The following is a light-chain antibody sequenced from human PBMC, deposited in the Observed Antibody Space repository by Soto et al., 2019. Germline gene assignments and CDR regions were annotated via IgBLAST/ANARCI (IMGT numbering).Light chain of an antibody. Sequence: QSSLTQPASVSGSLGQSTTISCTGTSSDVGYYNHISWYQQHPGKAPKLIIYDVTNRPSGVSNRFSGSKSGNTASLTISGLQAEDEADYYCSSQASGRILIFGGGTKLTVL. CDR1: SSDVGYYNH. CDR3: SSQASGRILI. CDR2: DVT. J-gene: IGLJ2*01. V-gene: IGLV2-14*03.